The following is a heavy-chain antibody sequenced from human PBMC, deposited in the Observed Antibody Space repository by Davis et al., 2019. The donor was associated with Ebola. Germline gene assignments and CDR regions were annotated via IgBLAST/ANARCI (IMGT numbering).Heavy chain of an antibody. Sequence: MPSETLSLTCTVSGGSISSYYWSWIRQPPGKGLEWIGYIYYSGSTNYNPSLKSRVTISVDTSKNQFSLKLSSVTAADTAVYYCARAPGTPNYCGQGTLVTVSS. J-gene: IGHJ4*02. CDR2: IYYSGST. CDR3: ARAPGTPNY. V-gene: IGHV4-59*01. D-gene: IGHD2-15*01. CDR1: GGSISSYY.